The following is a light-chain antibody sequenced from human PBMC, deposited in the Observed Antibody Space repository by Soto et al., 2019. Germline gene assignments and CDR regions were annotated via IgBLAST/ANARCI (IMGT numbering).Light chain of an antibody. CDR3: AAWDDTVRSYV. CDR2: RND. J-gene: IGLJ1*01. V-gene: IGLV1-47*01. Sequence: QSVLTQPSSVSGTPGQGVTISCSGSISNIGNNYVYWFQQLPGTAPKALSNRNDQRPSGVPHRFSGSKSGTSASLAISGLRSGDEAYYYCAAWDDTVRSYVFGTGTKLTVL. CDR1: ISNIGNNY.